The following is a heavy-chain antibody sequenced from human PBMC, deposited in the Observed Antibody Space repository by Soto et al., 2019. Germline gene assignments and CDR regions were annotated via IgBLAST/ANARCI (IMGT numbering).Heavy chain of an antibody. Sequence: GASVKVSCKASGYTFTSYDINWVRQATGQGLEWMGWMNPNSGNTGYAQKFQGRVTMTRNTSISTAYMELSSLRSEDTAVYYCARVDFWSGYPYLYYYYYYMDAWGKGTTVTVSS. D-gene: IGHD3-3*01. CDR2: MNPNSGNT. V-gene: IGHV1-8*01. J-gene: IGHJ6*03. CDR3: ARVDFWSGYPYLYYYYYYMDA. CDR1: GYTFTSYD.